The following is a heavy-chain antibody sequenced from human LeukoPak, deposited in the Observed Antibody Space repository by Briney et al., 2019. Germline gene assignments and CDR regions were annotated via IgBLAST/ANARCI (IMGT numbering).Heavy chain of an antibody. CDR1: GFTFSSYA. V-gene: IGHV3-66*02. D-gene: IGHD3-10*01. CDR2: IYSGGST. Sequence: PGGSLRLSCAASGFTFSSYAMSWVRQAPGKGLEWVSVIYSGGSTYYADSVKGRFTISRDNSKNTLYLQMNSLRAEDTAVYYCARDMPYGSGSFYDAFDIWGQGTMVTVSS. J-gene: IGHJ3*02. CDR3: ARDMPYGSGSFYDAFDI.